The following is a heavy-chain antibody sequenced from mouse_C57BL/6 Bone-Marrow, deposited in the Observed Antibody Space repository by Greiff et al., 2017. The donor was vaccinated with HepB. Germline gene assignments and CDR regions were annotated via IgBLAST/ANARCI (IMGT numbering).Heavy chain of an antibody. D-gene: IGHD1-1*01. CDR1: GYTFTDYY. CDR3: ASNYYGSSYPFAY. J-gene: IGHJ3*01. CDR2: INPNNGGT. Sequence: EVQLQQSGPELVKPGASVKISCKASGYTFTDYYMNWVKQSHGKSLEWIGDINPNNGGTSYNQKFKGKATLTVDKSSSTAYMELRSLTSEASAVYYCASNYYGSSYPFAYWGQGTLVTVSA. V-gene: IGHV1-26*01.